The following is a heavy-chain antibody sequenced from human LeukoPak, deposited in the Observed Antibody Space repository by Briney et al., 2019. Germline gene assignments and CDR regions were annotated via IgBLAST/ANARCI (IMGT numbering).Heavy chain of an antibody. CDR3: ARARIQLWLVDY. CDR1: GFTFSNYW. D-gene: IGHD5-18*01. CDR2: ISYDGSNK. Sequence: GGSLRLSCAASGFTFSNYWMTWVRQAPGKGLEWVAVISYDGSNKYYADSVKGRFTISRDNSKNTLYLQMNSLRAEDTAVYYCARARIQLWLVDYWGQGTLVTVSS. V-gene: IGHV3-30-3*01. J-gene: IGHJ4*02.